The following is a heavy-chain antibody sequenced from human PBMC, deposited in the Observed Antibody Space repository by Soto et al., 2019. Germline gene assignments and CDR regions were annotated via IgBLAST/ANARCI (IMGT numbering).Heavy chain of an antibody. V-gene: IGHV3-21*01. Sequence: GSLRLSCAASGFTFSSYIMNWVRQAPGKGLEWVSSISSSSSYIYYADSVKGRFTISRDNAKNSLYLQMNSLRAEDTAVYYCASGIAVAGNNWFDPWGQGTLVTVSS. J-gene: IGHJ5*02. CDR2: ISSSSSYI. D-gene: IGHD6-19*01. CDR3: ASGIAVAGNNWFDP. CDR1: GFTFSSYI.